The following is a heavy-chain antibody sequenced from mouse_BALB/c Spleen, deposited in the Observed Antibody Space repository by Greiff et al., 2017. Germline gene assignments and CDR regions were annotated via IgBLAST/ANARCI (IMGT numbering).Heavy chain of an antibody. V-gene: IGHV6-6*02. Sequence: EVKLVESGGGLVQPGGSMKLSCVASGFTFSNYWMNWVRQSPEKGLEWVAEIRLKSNNYATHYAESVKGRFTISRDDSKSSVYLQMNNLRAEDTGIYYCTRVLPNWYFDVWGAGTTVTVSS. CDR1: GFTFSNYW. CDR3: TRVLPNWYFDV. D-gene: IGHD1-1*01. CDR2: IRLKSNNYAT. J-gene: IGHJ1*01.